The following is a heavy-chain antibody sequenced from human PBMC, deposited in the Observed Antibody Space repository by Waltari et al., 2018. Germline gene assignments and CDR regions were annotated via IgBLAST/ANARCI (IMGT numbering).Heavy chain of an antibody. V-gene: IGHV4-4*07. CDR2: IYTSGST. CDR1: GGSISSYY. D-gene: IGHD2-2*01. CDR3: ARDYRTSTGYYFDY. J-gene: IGHJ4*02. Sequence: QVQLQESGPGLVKPSATLSLTCTVSGGSISSYYWSWIRPPAGKGLELIGRIYTSGSTNYNPSLKSRVTMSVDTSKNQFSLKLSSVTAADTAVYYCARDYRTSTGYYFDYWGQGTLVTVSS.